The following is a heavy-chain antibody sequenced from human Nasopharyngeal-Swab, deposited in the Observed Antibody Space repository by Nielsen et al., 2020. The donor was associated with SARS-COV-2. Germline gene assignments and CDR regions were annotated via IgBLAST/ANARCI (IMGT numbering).Heavy chain of an antibody. V-gene: IGHV1-69*13. D-gene: IGHD1-7*01. Sequence: LVKVSCKASGGTFSSYAISWVRHAPEQGLEWMGGIIPIFGTANYARKFQGRFTITADESTSTAYMELSSLRSEDTAVYYCARGWGGTEAHYYYGMDVWGQGTTVTVSS. CDR3: ARGWGGTEAHYYYGMDV. J-gene: IGHJ6*02. CDR2: IIPIFGTA. CDR1: GGTFSSYA.